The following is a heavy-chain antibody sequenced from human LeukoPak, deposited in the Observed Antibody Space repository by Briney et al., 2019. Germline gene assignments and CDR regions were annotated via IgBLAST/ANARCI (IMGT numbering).Heavy chain of an antibody. D-gene: IGHD5-12*01. Sequence: SETLSLTCGVSGGAFSDFYWSWIRQAPGRGREWMGEMIQSGSSNYNPSLRSRVTISGDTSRNQFSLKLNSLTAADTAVYYCARGNIVATILGGLHGTPVFDFWGQGILVTVSS. CDR3: ARGNIVATILGGLHGTPVFDF. J-gene: IGHJ4*02. V-gene: IGHV4-34*01. CDR2: MIQSGSS. CDR1: GGAFSDFY.